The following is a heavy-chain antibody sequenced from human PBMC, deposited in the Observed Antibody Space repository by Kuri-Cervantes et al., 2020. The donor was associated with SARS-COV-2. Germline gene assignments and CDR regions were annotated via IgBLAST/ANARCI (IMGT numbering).Heavy chain of an antibody. CDR1: GFTFSSYE. CDR3: ARDRNDGWFDP. D-gene: IGHD1-1*01. CDR2: ISSSGSTI. V-gene: IGHV3-48*03. Sequence: GGSLRLSCAASGFTFSSYEVNWVRQAPGKGLEWVSYISSSGSTIYYADSVKGRFTISRDNAKNSLYLQMNSLRAEDTAVYYCARDRNDGWFDPWGQGTLVTVSS. J-gene: IGHJ5*02.